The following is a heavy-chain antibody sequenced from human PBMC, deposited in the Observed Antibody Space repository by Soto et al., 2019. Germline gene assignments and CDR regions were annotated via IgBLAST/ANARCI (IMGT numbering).Heavy chain of an antibody. CDR3: AGLPYTSGLRFDP. V-gene: IGHV4-30-2*01. CDR1: GDSYSISTFS. D-gene: IGHD6-19*01. Sequence: RFLTCNMSGDSYSISTFSWSWIRQPPGKALQWIGFIYQSGVTSYNPSLASRVSISLDRSNNQCSLKLKSVTAADTAVYFCAGLPYTSGLRFDPWGPGTLVTVSS. CDR2: IYQSGVT. J-gene: IGHJ5*02.